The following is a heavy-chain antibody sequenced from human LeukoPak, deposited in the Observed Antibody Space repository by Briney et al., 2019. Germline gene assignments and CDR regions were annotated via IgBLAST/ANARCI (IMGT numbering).Heavy chain of an antibody. J-gene: IGHJ4*02. CDR3: ARYCSGGSCYAAHDY. CDR2: IDPSDSYT. CDR1: GCGFTSYW. D-gene: IGHD2-15*01. V-gene: IGHV5-10-1*01. Sequence: GESLKISFKGAGCGFTSYWISWGRRRPRKGRGWMGRIDPSDSYTNYSPSFQGHVTISADKSISTAYLQWSSLKASDTAMYYCARYCSGGSCYAAHDYWGQGTLVTVSS.